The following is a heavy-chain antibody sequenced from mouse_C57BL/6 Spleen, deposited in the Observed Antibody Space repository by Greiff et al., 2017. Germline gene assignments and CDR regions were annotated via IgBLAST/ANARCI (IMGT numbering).Heavy chain of an antibody. Sequence: VQLKQSGAELVRPGASVKLSCTASGFNIKDYYMHWVKQRPEQGLEWIGRIDPEDGDTEYAPKFQGKATMTADTSSNTAYLQLSSLTSEDTAVYYCTPTGTSYAMDYWGQGTSVTVSS. J-gene: IGHJ4*01. CDR2: IDPEDGDT. CDR3: TPTGTSYAMDY. V-gene: IGHV14-1*01. D-gene: IGHD4-1*01. CDR1: GFNIKDYY.